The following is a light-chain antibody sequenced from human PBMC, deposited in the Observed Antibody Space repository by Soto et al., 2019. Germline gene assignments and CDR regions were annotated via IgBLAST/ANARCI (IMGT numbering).Light chain of an antibody. Sequence: QSVLTQPPSASGTPGQRVTISCSGSSSNIGSKTVNWYQQLPGTAPKLLICSNNQRPSGVPDRFSGSKSGTSASLAISGLQSEDEADYYCAAWDDSLNGVVFGGGTKVTVL. V-gene: IGLV1-44*01. CDR1: SSNIGSKT. J-gene: IGLJ2*01. CDR3: AAWDDSLNGVV. CDR2: SNN.